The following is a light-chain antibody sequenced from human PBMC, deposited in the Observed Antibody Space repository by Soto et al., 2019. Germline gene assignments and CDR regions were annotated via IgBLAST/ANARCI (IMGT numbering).Light chain of an antibody. CDR3: FSHRSGNSHV. J-gene: IGLJ1*01. V-gene: IGLV2-14*01. CDR2: GVT. CDR1: SSDIGSYNF. Sequence: QSALTQPASVSGSPGQSITISCTGTSSDIGSYNFVSWYQQYPGKAPKHMIYGVTNRPSGVSDRFSGSKTGNTASLTISGLQAEDEAAYYCFSHRSGNSHVFGTGTKLTVL.